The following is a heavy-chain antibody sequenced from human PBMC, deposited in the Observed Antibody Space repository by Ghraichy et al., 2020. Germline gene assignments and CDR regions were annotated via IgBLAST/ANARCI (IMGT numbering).Heavy chain of an antibody. CDR2: INQDGSKK. V-gene: IGHV3-7*01. D-gene: IGHD3-10*01. CDR1: GFTFSNYW. CDR3: ARESRDYYGSGSYPPSRYYGLDV. J-gene: IGHJ6*02. Sequence: GGSLRLSCAASGFTFSNYWMSWVRQTPGKGLEWVANINQDGSKKYYVDSVKGRFTISRDNAKNSLHLQMNSLRAEDTAVYYCARESRDYYGSGSYPPSRYYGLDVWGQGTTITVSS.